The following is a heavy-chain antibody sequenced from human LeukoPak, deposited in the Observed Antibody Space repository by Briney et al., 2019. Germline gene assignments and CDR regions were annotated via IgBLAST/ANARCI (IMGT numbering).Heavy chain of an antibody. J-gene: IGHJ6*02. CDR3: ARNRYYYYGMDV. V-gene: IGHV3-53*01. CDR1: GFTFSSYA. CDR2: IYSGGST. Sequence: GGSLRLSCAASGFTFSSYAMSWVRRDPGKGLEWVSVIYSGGSTYYADSVKGRFTISRDNSKNTLYLQMNSLRAEDTAVYYCARNRYYYYGMDVWGQGTTVTVSS.